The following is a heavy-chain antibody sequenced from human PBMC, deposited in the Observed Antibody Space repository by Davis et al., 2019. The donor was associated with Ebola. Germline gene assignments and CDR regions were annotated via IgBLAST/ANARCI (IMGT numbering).Heavy chain of an antibody. CDR1: GFTFSSYE. Sequence: GGSLRLSCAASGFTFSSYEMNWVRQAPGKGLEWVSYISSSGSTIYYADSVKGRFTISRDNAKNPLYLQMNSLRAEDTAVYYCARGDYYYDSSGYYDYWGQGTLVTVSS. D-gene: IGHD3-22*01. J-gene: IGHJ4*02. CDR3: ARGDYYYDSSGYYDY. CDR2: ISSSGSTI. V-gene: IGHV3-48*03.